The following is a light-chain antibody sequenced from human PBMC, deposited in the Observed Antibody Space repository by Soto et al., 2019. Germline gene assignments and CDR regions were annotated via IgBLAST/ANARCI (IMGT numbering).Light chain of an antibody. J-gene: IGLJ1*01. CDR3: SSYTSSSAGV. CDR1: SSDVGGYNY. V-gene: IGLV2-14*01. Sequence: QSALTQPASVSGSPGQSITISCTGTSSDVGGYNYVSWYQQHPGKAPKLMIYDVSNRPSGVSNRFSGSKSGNTASLTISRLQAEDAADYYCSSYTSSSAGVFGTGTKLTVL. CDR2: DVS.